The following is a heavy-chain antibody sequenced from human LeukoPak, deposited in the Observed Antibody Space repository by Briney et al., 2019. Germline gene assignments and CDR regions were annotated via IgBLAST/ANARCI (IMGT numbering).Heavy chain of an antibody. CDR2: INSDGSST. V-gene: IGHV3-74*01. Sequence: GGSLRLSCAASGFTFSSYWMHWVRQAPGKGLVWVSRINSDGSSTRYADSVKGRFTISSDNAQNTVYLQMNSLRAEDTAVYYCARERRNSYWYFDLWGRGTLVTVSS. D-gene: IGHD4-23*01. CDR1: GFTFSSYW. CDR3: ARERRNSYWYFDL. J-gene: IGHJ2*01.